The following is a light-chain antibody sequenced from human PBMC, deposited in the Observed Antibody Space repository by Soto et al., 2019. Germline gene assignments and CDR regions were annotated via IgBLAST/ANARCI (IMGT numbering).Light chain of an antibody. CDR2: DVS. V-gene: IGLV2-14*01. J-gene: IGLJ1*01. Sequence: QSVLTQPASVSGSPGQSITISCIGTSSDVGGYNYVPWYQQHPGKAPKLMIYDVSNRPSGVSNRFSGSKSGNTASLTISGLQAEDEADYYCSSYISSSTPYVFATGTKVTV. CDR1: SSDVGGYNY. CDR3: SSYISSSTPYV.